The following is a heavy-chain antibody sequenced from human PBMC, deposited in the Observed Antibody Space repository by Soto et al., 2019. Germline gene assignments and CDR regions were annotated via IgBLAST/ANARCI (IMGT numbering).Heavy chain of an antibody. V-gene: IGHV1-2*04. CDR3: ARCPRYCSSTSCYCSYFDY. J-gene: IGHJ4*02. Sequence: ASVKVSCKASGYTFTCYYMHWVRQAPGQGLEWMGWINPNSGGTNYAQKFQGWVTMTRDTSISTAYMELSRLRSDDTAVYYCARCPRYCSSTSCYCSYFDYWGQGTLVTVSS. CDR1: GYTFTCYY. CDR2: INPNSGGT. D-gene: IGHD2-2*01.